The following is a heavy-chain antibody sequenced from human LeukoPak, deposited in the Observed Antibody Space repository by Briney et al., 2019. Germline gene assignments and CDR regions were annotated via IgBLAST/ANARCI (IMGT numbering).Heavy chain of an antibody. J-gene: IGHJ3*02. CDR3: ARWGKNYYDSRGLGFDI. V-gene: IGHV1-8*03. D-gene: IGHD3-22*01. CDR1: GYTFTSYD. CDR2: MNPNSGNT. Sequence: GASVKVSCKASGYTFTSYDINWVRQATGQGLEWMGWMNPNSGNTGYAQKFQGRVTITRNTSISTAYMELSSLRSEDTAVYYCARWGKNYYDSRGLGFDIWGQGTMVTVSS.